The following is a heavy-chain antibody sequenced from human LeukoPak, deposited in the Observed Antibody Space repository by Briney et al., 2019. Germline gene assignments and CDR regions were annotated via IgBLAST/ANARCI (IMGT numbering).Heavy chain of an antibody. J-gene: IGHJ3*02. CDR1: GGSISSYY. Sequence: SETLSLTCTVSGGSISSYYWSWLRQPPGKGLEWIGYIYYSGSTNYNPSLKSRVTISVDTSKNQFSLKLSSVTAADTAVYYCARGAAGTRWAFDIWGQGTMVTVSS. D-gene: IGHD6-13*01. V-gene: IGHV4-59*01. CDR2: IYYSGST. CDR3: ARGAAGTRWAFDI.